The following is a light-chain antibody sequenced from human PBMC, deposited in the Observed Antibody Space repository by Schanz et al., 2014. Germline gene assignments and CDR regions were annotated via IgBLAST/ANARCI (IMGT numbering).Light chain of an antibody. CDR1: QSVAGSN. CDR3: QQYGNSPGT. V-gene: IGKV3-20*01. Sequence: EIVLTQSPGTLSLSPGERATLSCRASQSVAGSNLAWYQQRPGQAPRLLIYATSTRATGIPDRFSGSGSGTDFTLTISRLEPGDFAVFYCQQYGNSPGTFGQGTRLEIE. CDR2: ATS. J-gene: IGKJ5*01.